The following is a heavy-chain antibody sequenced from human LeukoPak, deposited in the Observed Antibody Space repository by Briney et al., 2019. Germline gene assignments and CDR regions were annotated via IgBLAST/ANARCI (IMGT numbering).Heavy chain of an antibody. CDR1: GYSFTNYW. J-gene: IGHJ3*02. CDR3: ARDYGSGTYRDAFDI. V-gene: IGHV5-51*01. Sequence: GESLKISCKGSGYSFTNYWIGWVRQMPGKGLEWMGIIYPGDSDTRYSPSFQGQVTISVDKSISTAYLQWSSLKASDTATYYCARDYGSGTYRDAFDIRGQGTMVTVSS. CDR2: IYPGDSDT. D-gene: IGHD3-10*01.